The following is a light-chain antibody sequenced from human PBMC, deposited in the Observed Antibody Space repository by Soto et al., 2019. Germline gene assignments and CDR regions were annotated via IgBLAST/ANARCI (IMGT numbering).Light chain of an antibody. J-gene: IGLJ2*01. CDR2: DVS. CDR3: SSYTSSSVV. CDR1: SRDVGGYKY. V-gene: IGLV2-14*01. Sequence: SVVTPPSPRSVSPGQSVTHPRPGTSRDVGGYKYFSWYPQHPGKAPKLMIYDVSNRPSGVSNRFSGSKSGNTASLTISGLQAEDEADYYCSSYTSSSVVFGGGTKLTVL.